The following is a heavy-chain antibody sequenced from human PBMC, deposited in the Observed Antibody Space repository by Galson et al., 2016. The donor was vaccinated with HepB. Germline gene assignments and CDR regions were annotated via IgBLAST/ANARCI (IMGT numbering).Heavy chain of an antibody. CDR2: IYHTGTS. CDR1: GASISDSNW. CDR3: ARAAIIPGARMVFDP. J-gene: IGHJ5*02. V-gene: IGHV4-4*02. D-gene: IGHD2-2*01. Sequence: SETLSLTCAVYGASISDSNWWTWVRQVPGKGLEWIGEIYHTGTSNNNPFLRSRFTLSVDKSRNQFSLNVTSVTAADTAVYYCARAAIIPGARMVFDPWGTGILVTASS.